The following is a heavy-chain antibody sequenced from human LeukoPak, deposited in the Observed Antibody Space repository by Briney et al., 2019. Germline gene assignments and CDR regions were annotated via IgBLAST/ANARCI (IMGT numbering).Heavy chain of an antibody. V-gene: IGHV3-7*01. Sequence: PGGSLRLSCAASGFTFGSYWMSWVRQAPGKGLERVANIKQDGSEKYYVDSVKGRFTISRDNAKNSLHLQMNSLRAEDTAVYYCARGPTPSFYYGLGSYYSLDYWGQGTLVTVSS. CDR3: ARGPTPSFYYGLGSYYSLDY. D-gene: IGHD3-10*01. J-gene: IGHJ4*02. CDR1: GFTFGSYW. CDR2: IKQDGSEK.